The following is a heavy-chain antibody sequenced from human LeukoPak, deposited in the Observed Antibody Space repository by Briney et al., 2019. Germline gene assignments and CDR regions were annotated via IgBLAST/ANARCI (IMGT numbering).Heavy chain of an antibody. Sequence: SETLSLTCTVSGGSISSYYWSWIRQPPGKGLEWIGEINHSGSTNYNPSLKSRVTISVDTSKNQFSLKLSSVTAADTAVCYCARGEGIAVAGTLFLFDYWGQGTLVTVSS. CDR3: ARGEGIAVAGTLFLFDY. CDR2: INHSGST. V-gene: IGHV4-34*01. J-gene: IGHJ4*02. CDR1: GGSISSYY. D-gene: IGHD6-19*01.